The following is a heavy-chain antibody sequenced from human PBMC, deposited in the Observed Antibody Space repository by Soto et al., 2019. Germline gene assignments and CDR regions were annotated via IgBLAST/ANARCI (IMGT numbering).Heavy chain of an antibody. CDR3: ARGDYYDRIGYYHDY. Sequence: SETLSLTCTGSGGSISICYWSWIRQPPGKGLEWIGYIYYSGSTNYNPSLKSRVTISVDTSKNQFSLKLSSVTAADTAVYYCARGDYYDRIGYYHDYWGQGTLVTVSS. J-gene: IGHJ4*02. CDR2: IYYSGST. D-gene: IGHD3-22*01. CDR1: GGSISICY. V-gene: IGHV4-59*01.